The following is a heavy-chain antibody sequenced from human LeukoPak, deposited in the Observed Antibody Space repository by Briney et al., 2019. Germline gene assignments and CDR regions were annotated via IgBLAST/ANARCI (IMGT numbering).Heavy chain of an antibody. CDR2: IYYSGST. J-gene: IGHJ4*02. Sequence: SETLSLTCTVSGGTISSSSYYWGWIRQPPGKGLEWIGSIYYSGSTYYNPSLKSRVTISVDTSKNQFSLKLSSVTAADTAVYYCAASGSYYRGSDFDYWGQGTLVTVSS. V-gene: IGHV4-39*07. D-gene: IGHD1-26*01. CDR3: AASGSYYRGSDFDY. CDR1: GGTISSSSYY.